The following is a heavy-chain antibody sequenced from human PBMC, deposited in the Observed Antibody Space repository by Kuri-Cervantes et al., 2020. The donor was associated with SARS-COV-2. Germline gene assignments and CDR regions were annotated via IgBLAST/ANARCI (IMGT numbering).Heavy chain of an antibody. J-gene: IGHJ3*02. CDR2: ISGSGGST. D-gene: IGHD4-17*01. Sequence: ETLSLTCAASGFTFSNAWMSWVRQAPGKGLEWVSAISGSGGSTYYADSVKGRFTISRDNSKNTLYLQMNSLRAEDTAVYYCATNVEPYGDYSGAFDIWGQGTLVTVSS. V-gene: IGHV3-23*01. CDR3: ATNVEPYGDYSGAFDI. CDR1: GFTFSNAW.